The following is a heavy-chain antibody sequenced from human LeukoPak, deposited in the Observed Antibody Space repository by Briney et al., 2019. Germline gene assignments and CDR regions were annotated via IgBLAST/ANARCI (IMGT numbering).Heavy chain of an antibody. V-gene: IGHV4-31*03. Sequence: PSQTLSLTCTVSGDSISSAGYFWRWIRQHPGKGLKWIGYIYYSGNTYYNPSVRSRLSISVDTSKSQFSLKLSSVTAADTAVYYCARRAYCSGGRCYSGYFDYWGQGTLVTVSS. CDR1: GDSISSAGYF. CDR2: IYYSGNT. D-gene: IGHD2-15*01. J-gene: IGHJ4*02. CDR3: ARRAYCSGGRCYSGYFDY.